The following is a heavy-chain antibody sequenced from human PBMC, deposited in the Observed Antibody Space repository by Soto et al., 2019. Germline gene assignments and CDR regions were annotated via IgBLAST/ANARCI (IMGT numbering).Heavy chain of an antibody. D-gene: IGHD1-26*01. Sequence: EVQLVESGGGLVKPGGSLRLSCAASGFTFSSYSMNWVRQAPGKGLEWVSSISSSSSYIYYADSVKDRFTISRDNAKNSLYLQMNSLRAEDTAVYYCARYIVGATYYYYGMDVWGQGTTVTVSS. V-gene: IGHV3-21*01. CDR3: ARYIVGATYYYYGMDV. J-gene: IGHJ6*02. CDR2: ISSSSSYI. CDR1: GFTFSSYS.